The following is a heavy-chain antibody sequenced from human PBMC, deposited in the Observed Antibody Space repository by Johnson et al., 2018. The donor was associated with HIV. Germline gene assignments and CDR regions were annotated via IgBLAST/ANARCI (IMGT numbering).Heavy chain of an antibody. CDR3: TTGVFHAFDM. J-gene: IGHJ3*02. CDR1: GFTFSSYA. D-gene: IGHD1-1*01. V-gene: IGHV3-48*03. Sequence: VQLVESGGGLVQPGGSLRLSCAASGFTFSSYAMHWVRQAPGKGLDWVSYISSTGTTIYYADSGKGRFTISRDNAMKSLYLQINSLRAEDTAVYYCTTGVFHAFDMWGQGTMVTVSS. CDR2: ISSTGTTI.